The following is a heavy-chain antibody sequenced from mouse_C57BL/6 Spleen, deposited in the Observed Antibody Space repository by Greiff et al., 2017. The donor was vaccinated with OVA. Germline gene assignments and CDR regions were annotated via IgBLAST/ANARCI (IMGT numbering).Heavy chain of an antibody. CDR2: IYPYNGVS. CDR1: GYSFTGYY. V-gene: IGHV1-31*01. D-gene: IGHD1-1*01. J-gene: IGHJ1*03. CDR3: ATYYGSSYGYFDV. Sequence: EVQLQQSGPELVKPGASVKISCKASGYSFTGYYMHWVKQSPGNILDWIGYIYPYNGVSSYNQKFKGKATLTVDKSSSTAYMELRSLTSEDSAVDDCATYYGSSYGYFDVWGTGTTVTVSS.